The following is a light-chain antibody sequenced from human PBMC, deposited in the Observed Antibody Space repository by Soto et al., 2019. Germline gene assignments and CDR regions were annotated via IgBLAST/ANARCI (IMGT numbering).Light chain of an antibody. CDR2: EVS. CDR3: TSYRITTTWV. V-gene: IGLV2-14*01. J-gene: IGLJ3*02. Sequence: QSVLTQPASVSGSPGQSVAISCTGTSSDVGAYNFVSWYQHHPGKAPKLILYEVSNRPSGVSSRFSGSKSGNTASLTISGLQAEDEADYYCTSYRITTTWVFGGGTKLTVL. CDR1: SSDVGAYNF.